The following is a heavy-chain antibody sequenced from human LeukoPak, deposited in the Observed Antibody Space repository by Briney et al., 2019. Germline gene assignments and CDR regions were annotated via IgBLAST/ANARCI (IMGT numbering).Heavy chain of an antibody. V-gene: IGHV4-4*07. D-gene: IGHD6-19*01. CDR1: GGPISGYY. CDR3: ARGPRSSDWYSIDY. J-gene: IGHJ4*02. CDR2: IYSSGNT. Sequence: SETLSLTCIVSGGPISGYYWGWIRQPAGKGLEWIGRIYSSGNTNYNPSLKSRVTMSVDTSKNQFSLNLSSVTAADTAVYYCARGPRSSDWYSIDYWGQGTLVTVSS.